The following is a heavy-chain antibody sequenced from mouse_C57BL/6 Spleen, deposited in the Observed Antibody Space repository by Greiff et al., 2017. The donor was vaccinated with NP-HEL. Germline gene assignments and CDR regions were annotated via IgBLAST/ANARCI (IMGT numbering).Heavy chain of an antibody. CDR2: ISDGGSYT. CDR1: GFTFSSYA. V-gene: IGHV5-4*01. CDR3: ARDQDGYDGYFDV. J-gene: IGHJ1*03. D-gene: IGHD2-2*01. Sequence: EVQVVESGGGLVKPGGSLKLSCAASGFTFSSYAMSWVRQTPEKRLEWVATISDGGSYTYYPDNVKGRFTISRDNAKNNLYLQMSHLKSEDTAMYYCARDQDGYDGYFDVWGTGTTVTVSS.